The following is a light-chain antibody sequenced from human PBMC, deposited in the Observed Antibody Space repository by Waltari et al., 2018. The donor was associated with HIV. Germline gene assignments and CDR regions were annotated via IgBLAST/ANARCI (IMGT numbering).Light chain of an antibody. CDR2: AAS. V-gene: IGKV1-39*01. CDR3: QQSYRTPYT. Sequence: DIQMTQSPSSLSASVGDRVTITCRASQSISGYLNWYQQKPGKAHKILIYAASNLQSGVPSRFIGSASGTDFTLTISSLQPEDFASYYCQQSYRTPYTFGQGTKLEIK. J-gene: IGKJ2*01. CDR1: QSISGY.